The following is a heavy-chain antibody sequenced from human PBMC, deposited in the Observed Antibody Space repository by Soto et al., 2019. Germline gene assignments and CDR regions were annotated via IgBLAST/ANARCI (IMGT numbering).Heavy chain of an antibody. CDR1: GFTFSSCA. V-gene: IGHV3-23*01. Sequence: EVQLLESGGGLVQPGGSLRLSCAASGFTFSSCAMSWVRQAPGKGLEWVSGISGSGGGTYYADSVKGRFTISRDNSKNTLYLQMNSLRAEDTAVYYCAKNPVMTTVTIFDYWGQLTLVTVSS. D-gene: IGHD4-17*01. J-gene: IGHJ4*02. CDR2: ISGSGGGT. CDR3: AKNPVMTTVTIFDY.